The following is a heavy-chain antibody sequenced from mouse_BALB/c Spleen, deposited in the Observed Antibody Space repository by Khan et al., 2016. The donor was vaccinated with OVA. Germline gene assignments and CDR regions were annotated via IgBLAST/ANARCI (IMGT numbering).Heavy chain of an antibody. V-gene: IGHV1-54*01. Sequence: QVQLQQSGAELVRPGTSVKVSCKASGYAFTNYLIDWVKQRPGQGLEWIGVINPGSGGTNYNENFKGKATLTADKSSSTAYMQLSSLTSDDSAVYFCARGVYGSLAYWGQGTLVTVSA. J-gene: IGHJ3*01. D-gene: IGHD1-1*02. CDR1: GYAFTNYL. CDR2: INPGSGGT. CDR3: ARGVYGSLAY.